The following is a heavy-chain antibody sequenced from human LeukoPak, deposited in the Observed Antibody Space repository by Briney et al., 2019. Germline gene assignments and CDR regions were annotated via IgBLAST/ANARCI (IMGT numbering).Heavy chain of an antibody. Sequence: GGSLRLSCAASGFTSNTYTINWARQAPGKGLEWVSAISGSGGSTYYADSVKGRFTISRDNSKNTVYLQMDSLRAEDTATYFCAKDRIVILFGSLDYWGQGTLVTASS. V-gene: IGHV3-23*01. D-gene: IGHD2/OR15-2a*01. J-gene: IGHJ4*02. CDR2: ISGSGGST. CDR1: GFTSNTYT. CDR3: AKDRIVILFGSLDY.